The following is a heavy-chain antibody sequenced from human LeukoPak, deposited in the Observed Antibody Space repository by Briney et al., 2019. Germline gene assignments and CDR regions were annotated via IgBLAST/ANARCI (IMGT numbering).Heavy chain of an antibody. CDR3: AKTYSSSRAHYYYYYYMDV. Sequence: GGTLRLSCAASGFTFSSYGMNWVRQAPGKGLEWVSAISGSSGSTYYADSVKGRFTISRDNSKNTLYLQMNSLRAEDTAVYYCAKTYSSSRAHYYYYYYMDVWGKGTTVTVSS. CDR2: ISGSSGST. J-gene: IGHJ6*03. V-gene: IGHV3-23*01. CDR1: GFTFSSYG. D-gene: IGHD6-13*01.